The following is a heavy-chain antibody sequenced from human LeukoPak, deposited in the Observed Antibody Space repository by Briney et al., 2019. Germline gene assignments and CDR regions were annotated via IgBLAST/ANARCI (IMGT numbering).Heavy chain of an antibody. CDR1: GFTLSSYW. J-gene: IGHJ4*02. D-gene: IGHD2-2*01. CDR3: ARDEPVYCSTTSCSNFDY. Sequence: GGSLRLSCAASGFTLSSYWMSWVRQAPGKGLEWVANIKQDGSEKYYVDSVKGRFTISRDNAKNSLYLQMNSLRAEDTAVYYCARDEPVYCSTTSCSNFDYWGQGTLVTVSS. V-gene: IGHV3-7*01. CDR2: IKQDGSEK.